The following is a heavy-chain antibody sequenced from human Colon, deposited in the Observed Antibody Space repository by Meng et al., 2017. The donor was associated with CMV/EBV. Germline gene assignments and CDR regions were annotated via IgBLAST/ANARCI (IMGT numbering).Heavy chain of an antibody. V-gene: IGHV1-46*01. Sequence: ASVQVSCKASGYTFTTHYIHWVRQAPGQGLEWMGIIDSSGGSTTYVQKVQGRVSMTRDTSTNTHYMELPILRSEDTAAYYCARDSGVQGPSGDFDYWGQGTLVTVSS. CDR2: IDSSGGST. J-gene: IGHJ4*02. D-gene: IGHD1-1*01. CDR3: ARDSGVQGPSGDFDY. CDR1: GYTFTTHY.